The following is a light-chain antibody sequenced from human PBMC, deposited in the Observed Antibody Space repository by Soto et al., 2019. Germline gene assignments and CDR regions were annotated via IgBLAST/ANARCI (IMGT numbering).Light chain of an antibody. V-gene: IGKV1-33*01. Sequence: DIQMTQSPSSLSASVGDRVTITCQASRDISVYLNWYQQKPGKPPKLLVYDASNLQTGVPSRFSESVSGTHFTFTISSLQPEDIATYYCQQYDNLPPYTFGQGTKLEIK. CDR2: DAS. CDR3: QQYDNLPPYT. CDR1: RDISVY. J-gene: IGKJ2*01.